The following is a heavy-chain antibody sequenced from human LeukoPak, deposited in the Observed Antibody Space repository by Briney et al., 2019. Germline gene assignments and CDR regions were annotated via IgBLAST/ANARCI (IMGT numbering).Heavy chain of an antibody. CDR3: AKEWDYGDRFFDY. CDR1: GFTFSSYG. D-gene: IGHD4-17*01. J-gene: IGHJ4*02. CDR2: ISGSGGST. V-gene: IGHV3-23*01. Sequence: GGSLRLSCAASGFTFSSYGMSWVRQAPGKGLEWVSAISGSGGSTHYADSVKGRFTISRDNSKNTLYLQMNSLRAEDTAVYYCAKEWDYGDRFFDYWGQGTLVTVSS.